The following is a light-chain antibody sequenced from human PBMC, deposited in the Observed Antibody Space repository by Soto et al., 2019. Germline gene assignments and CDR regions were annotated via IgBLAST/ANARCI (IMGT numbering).Light chain of an antibody. V-gene: IGLV2-14*01. J-gene: IGLJ1*01. CDR3: SSFRSGSTL. CDR1: SSDVGGYNY. Sequence: QSVLTQPASVSGSPGQSITISCTGTSSDVGGYNYVSWYQQHPGKAPKLMIYEVSNRSSGVSNRFSGSKSGNTASLTISGLQAEDEADYYCSSFRSGSTLFGTGTKLTVL. CDR2: EVS.